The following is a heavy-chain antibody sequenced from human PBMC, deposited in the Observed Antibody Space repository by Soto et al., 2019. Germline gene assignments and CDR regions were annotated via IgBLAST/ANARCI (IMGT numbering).Heavy chain of an antibody. CDR2: INPNSGGT. J-gene: IGHJ6*02. Sequence: ASVKVSCKASGYTYTGYYMHWVRQAPGQGLEWMGWINPNSGGTNYAQKFQGWVTMTRDTSISTAYMELSRLRSDDTAVYYCARDNNFWSGYYTPYYGMDVWGQGTTVTVSS. V-gene: IGHV1-2*04. CDR3: ARDNNFWSGYYTPYYGMDV. CDR1: GYTYTGYY. D-gene: IGHD3-3*01.